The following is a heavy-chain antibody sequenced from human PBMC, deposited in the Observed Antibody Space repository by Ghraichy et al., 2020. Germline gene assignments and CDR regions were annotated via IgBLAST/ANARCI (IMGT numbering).Heavy chain of an antibody. J-gene: IGHJ6*02. V-gene: IGHV3-30*04. CDR2: ISYDGSNK. CDR3: ARDPKQPVQWLRPVAGMDV. D-gene: IGHD5-12*01. CDR1: GFTFSSYA. Sequence: GGSRRLSCAASGFTFSSYAMHWVRQAPGKGLEWVAVISYDGSNKYYADSVKGRFTISRDNSKNTLYLQMNSLRAEDTAVYYCARDPKQPVQWLRPVAGMDVWGQGTTVTVSS.